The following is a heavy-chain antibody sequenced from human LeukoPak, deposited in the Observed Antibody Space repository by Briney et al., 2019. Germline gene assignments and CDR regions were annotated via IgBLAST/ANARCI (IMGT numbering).Heavy chain of an antibody. CDR1: GFTFSSYS. CDR2: ISSSGSYI. Sequence: PGGSLRLSCAASGFTFSSYSMNWVRQAPGKGLEWVSSISSSGSYIYYADSVKGRFSISRDNAKKSLYLQMNSLRAEDTAVYYCAKDLAHYYDSSGYGYYYYYGMDVWGQGTTVTVSS. CDR3: AKDLAHYYDSSGYGYYYYYGMDV. V-gene: IGHV3-21*04. D-gene: IGHD3-22*01. J-gene: IGHJ6*02.